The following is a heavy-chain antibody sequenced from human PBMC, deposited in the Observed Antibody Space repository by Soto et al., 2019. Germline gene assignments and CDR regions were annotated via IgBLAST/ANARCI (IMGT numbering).Heavy chain of an antibody. V-gene: IGHV4-59*11. CDR3: ARGYLRSAFDI. CDR2: FYHSGST. CDR1: GDSISSHY. J-gene: IGHJ3*02. Sequence: SETLSLTCSVSGDSISSHYLSWIRQPPGKGLDWVGYFYHSGSTSYNPPLNSRVTLPVDTSKNQFSLKLSSVTAADTALYFCARGYLRSAFDIWGPGIMVTVSS. D-gene: IGHD3-16*01.